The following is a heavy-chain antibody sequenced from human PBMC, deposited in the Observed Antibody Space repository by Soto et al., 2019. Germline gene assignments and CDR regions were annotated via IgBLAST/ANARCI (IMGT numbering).Heavy chain of an antibody. Sequence: QVHLVQSGAEVKKPGASVKVSCKASGYTFTSYGITWVRQAPGQGLEWMGWISAHNGNTDYAQKLQGRVIVTRDTSTSTAYMELRTLRSDDTAVYYCARGRYGDYWGQGELVTVSS. CDR1: GYTFTSYG. J-gene: IGHJ4*02. D-gene: IGHD1-1*01. CDR2: ISAHNGNT. V-gene: IGHV1-18*01. CDR3: ARGRYGDY.